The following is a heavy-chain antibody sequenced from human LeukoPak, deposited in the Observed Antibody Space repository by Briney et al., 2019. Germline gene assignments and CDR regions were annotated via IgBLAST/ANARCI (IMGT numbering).Heavy chain of an antibody. D-gene: IGHD2-15*01. V-gene: IGHV1-69*06. CDR3: ASIGYCSGGSCARPH. CDR1: GGTFSSYA. Sequence: SVKVSCKASGGTFSSYAISWVRQAPGQGLEWMGGIIPIFGTANYAQKFQGRVTITADKSTSTAYMELSSLRSEDTAVYYCASIGYCSGGSCARPHWGQGTLVTVSS. CDR2: IIPIFGTA. J-gene: IGHJ4*02.